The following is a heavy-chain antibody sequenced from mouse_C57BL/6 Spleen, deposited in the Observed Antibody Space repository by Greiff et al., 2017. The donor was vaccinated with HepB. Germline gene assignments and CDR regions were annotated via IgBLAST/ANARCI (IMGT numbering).Heavy chain of an antibody. Sequence: EVKLVESGGGLVQPGGSLKLSCAASGFTFSDYYMYWVRQTPEKRLEWVAYISNGGGSTYYPDTVKGRFTISRDNAKNTLYLQMSRLKSEDTAMYYCARDGNGSSYWYFDVWGTGTTVTVSS. CDR3: ARDGNGSSYWYFDV. CDR2: ISNGGGST. D-gene: IGHD1-1*01. J-gene: IGHJ1*03. CDR1: GFTFSDYY. V-gene: IGHV5-12*01.